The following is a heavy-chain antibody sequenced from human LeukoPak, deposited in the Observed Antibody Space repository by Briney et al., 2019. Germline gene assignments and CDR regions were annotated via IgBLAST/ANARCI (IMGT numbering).Heavy chain of an antibody. V-gene: IGHV3-33*01. J-gene: IGHJ4*02. D-gene: IGHD6-19*01. CDR3: AREWGRIAVAGGPGY. Sequence: GGSLRLSCEASGFIFSNYGMHWVRQAPGKGLEWVALIWYDGQTKFYADSVKGRFTISRDNSGNTLFLHMTSLRVEDTAVYYCAREWGRIAVAGGPGYWGQGALVTVSS. CDR1: GFIFSNYG. CDR2: IWYDGQTK.